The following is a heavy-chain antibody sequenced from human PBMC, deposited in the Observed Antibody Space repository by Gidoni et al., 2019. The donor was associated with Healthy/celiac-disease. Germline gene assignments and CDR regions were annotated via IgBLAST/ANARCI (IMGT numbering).Heavy chain of an antibody. Sequence: EVQLVESGGGLVQPGRSLRLSCAASGFTFDDYAMHWVRQAPGKGLEWVSGISWNSGSIGYADAVKGRFTISRDNAKNSLDLQMNSLRAEDTALYYCAKGEEELGKGGWFDPWGQGTLVTVSS. CDR2: ISWNSGSI. J-gene: IGHJ5*02. CDR1: GFTFDDYA. CDR3: AKGEEELGKGGWFDP. V-gene: IGHV3-9*01. D-gene: IGHD7-27*01.